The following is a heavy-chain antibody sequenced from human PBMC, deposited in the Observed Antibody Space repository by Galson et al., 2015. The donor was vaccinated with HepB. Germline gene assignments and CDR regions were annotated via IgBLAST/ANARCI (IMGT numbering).Heavy chain of an antibody. CDR1: GFTFSSYT. D-gene: IGHD5-12*01. CDR3: VRDLGEWLRPYFDY. J-gene: IGHJ4*02. Sequence: SLRLSCAASGFTFSSYTMHWVRQAPGKGLEWVSIISYDGSIQKYADSVKGRFTISRVNSKNALYLQMNSLRVEDTAVYYCVRDLGEWLRPYFDYWGQGTLAIVSS. V-gene: IGHV3-30-3*01. CDR2: ISYDGSIQ.